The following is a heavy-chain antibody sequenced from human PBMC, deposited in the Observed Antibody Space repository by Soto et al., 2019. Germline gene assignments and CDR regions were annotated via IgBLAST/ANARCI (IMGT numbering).Heavy chain of an antibody. CDR1: GGSISSSSYY. V-gene: IGHV4-39*01. Sequence: SETLSLTCTVSGGSISSSSYYWGWIRQPPGKGLEWIGSIYYSGSTYYNPSLKSRVTISVDTSKNQFSLKLSSVTAADTAVYYCARRRSSGSPYDYWGQGTLVTVPS. CDR3: ARRRSSGSPYDY. D-gene: IGHD6-19*01. CDR2: IYYSGST. J-gene: IGHJ4*02.